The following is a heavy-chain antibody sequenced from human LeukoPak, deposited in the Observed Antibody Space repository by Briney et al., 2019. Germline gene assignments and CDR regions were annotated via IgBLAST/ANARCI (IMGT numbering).Heavy chain of an antibody. J-gene: IGHJ4*02. CDR1: GFSVSNNF. Sequence: PGGSLRLSCVASGFSVSNNFLTWVRQAPGKGLEWVSTIYIDGRTYYADSVKGRFTISRDNSRNTVVLQMDCLSVDDTAIYYCARQSLAASGLDSWGQGMLVTVSS. V-gene: IGHV3-53*05. D-gene: IGHD6-13*01. CDR2: IYIDGRT. CDR3: ARQSLAASGLDS.